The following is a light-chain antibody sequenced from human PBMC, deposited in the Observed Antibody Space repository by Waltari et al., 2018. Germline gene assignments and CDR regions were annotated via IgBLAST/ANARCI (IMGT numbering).Light chain of an antibody. CDR3: QQYDDWPAT. J-gene: IGKJ1*01. V-gene: IGKV3-15*01. CDR2: NGA. CDR1: QSTSTN. Sequence: ERVMTQSPYILSASPGETVPLPCRASQSTSTNVAWYQHTPGQAPRLLIYNGATRHTGIPATFSGSGSGTEFTLTISSLQPEDFAVYFCQQYDDWPATFGQGTKVDI.